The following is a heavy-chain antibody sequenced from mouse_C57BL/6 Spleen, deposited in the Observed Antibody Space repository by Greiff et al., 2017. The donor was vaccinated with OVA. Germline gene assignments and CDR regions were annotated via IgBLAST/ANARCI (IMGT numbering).Heavy chain of an antibody. CDR3: AREGQLTYAMDY. CDR1: GFTFSDYY. V-gene: IGHV5-16*01. Sequence: EVKLVESEGGLVQPGSSMKLSCTASGFTFSDYYMAWVRQVPEKGLEWVANINYDGSSTYYLDSLKSRFIISRDNAKNILYLQMSSLKSEDTATYYCAREGQLTYAMDYWGQGTSVTVSS. CDR2: INYDGSST. J-gene: IGHJ4*01. D-gene: IGHD3-2*02.